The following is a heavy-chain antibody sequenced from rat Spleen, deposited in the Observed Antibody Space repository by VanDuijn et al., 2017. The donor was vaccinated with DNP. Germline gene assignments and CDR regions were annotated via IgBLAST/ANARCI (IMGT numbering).Heavy chain of an antibody. J-gene: IGHJ3*01. CDR1: GFTFSDYY. D-gene: IGHD1-4*01. Sequence: EVLLVESDGGLVQPGRSLKLSCAVSGFTFSDYYMAWVRQAPAKGLEWVASITNSGTNTYYRDSVKGRFTISRDNAKSTLYLQMDSLRSEDTATYYCTTSGITKGWFAYWGQGTLVTVSS. V-gene: IGHV5-25*01. CDR2: ITNSGTNT. CDR3: TTSGITKGWFAY.